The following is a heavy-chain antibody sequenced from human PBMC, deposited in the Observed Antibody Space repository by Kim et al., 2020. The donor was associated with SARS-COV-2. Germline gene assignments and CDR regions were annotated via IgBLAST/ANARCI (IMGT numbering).Heavy chain of an antibody. J-gene: IGHJ4*02. D-gene: IGHD1-26*01. Sequence: STPSRKSRVTISVDTSKNQFSLKLRSVTAADTAVYYCAFLVGANVGVTDYWGQGTLVTVSS. V-gene: IGHV4-34*01. CDR3: AFLVGANVGVTDY.